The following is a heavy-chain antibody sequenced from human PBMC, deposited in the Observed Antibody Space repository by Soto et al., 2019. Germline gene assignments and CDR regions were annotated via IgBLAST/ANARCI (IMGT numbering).Heavy chain of an antibody. D-gene: IGHD2-15*01. CDR3: AGFVVPASRNSDFDY. V-gene: IGHV4-39*01. CDR1: GISVSTSDYY. Sequence: SETLSLTCTVSGISVSTSDYYWGWVRQPPGKGLDWIGNIYYSGSTFYNPSLRSRVTLSVDPSKNQFSLRLNSVTVADTAVYFCAGFVVPASRNSDFDYWGQGTLVTVSS. J-gene: IGHJ4*02. CDR2: IYYSGST.